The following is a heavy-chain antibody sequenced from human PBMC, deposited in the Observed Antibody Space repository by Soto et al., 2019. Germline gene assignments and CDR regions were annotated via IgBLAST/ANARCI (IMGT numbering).Heavy chain of an antibody. CDR2: INPSGGST. Sequence: VASVEVSCKASGYTVTCYYMHWVRQTPGQGLEWMGIINPSGGSTSYAQKFQGRVTMTRDTSTSTVYMELSSLRYEDTAVYYCARDCTNGVCYWGQGTLVTVSS. CDR1: GYTVTCYY. D-gene: IGHD2-8*01. CDR3: ARDCTNGVCY. V-gene: IGHV1-46*01. J-gene: IGHJ4*02.